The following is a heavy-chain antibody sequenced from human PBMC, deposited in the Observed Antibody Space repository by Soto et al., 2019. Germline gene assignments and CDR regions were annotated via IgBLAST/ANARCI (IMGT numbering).Heavy chain of an antibody. V-gene: IGHV4-34*01. J-gene: IGHJ4*02. Sequence: PSATLSLTCAVYGGSFSGYYWSWIRHPPGKGLEWIGEINHSGSTNYNPSLKSRVTISVDTSKNQFSLKLSSVTAADTAVYHCARGGTYGSGSYYKRGLDYWGQGTLVTVSS. CDR2: INHSGST. D-gene: IGHD3-10*01. CDR1: GGSFSGYY. CDR3: ARGGTYGSGSYYKRGLDY.